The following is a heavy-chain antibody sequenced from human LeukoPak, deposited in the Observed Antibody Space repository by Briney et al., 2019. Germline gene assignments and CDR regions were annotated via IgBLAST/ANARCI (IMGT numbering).Heavy chain of an antibody. CDR1: GHILTELS. D-gene: IGHD3-10*01. CDR3: ARGTGDY. V-gene: IGHV1-2*02. J-gene: IGHJ4*02. Sequence: EASVKVSCKVSGHILTELSMHWVRQAPGQGLEWMGWINPNSGGTNYAQKFQGRVTMTRDTSISTAYMELSSLRSDDTAVYYCARGTGDYWGQGTLVTVSS. CDR2: INPNSGGT.